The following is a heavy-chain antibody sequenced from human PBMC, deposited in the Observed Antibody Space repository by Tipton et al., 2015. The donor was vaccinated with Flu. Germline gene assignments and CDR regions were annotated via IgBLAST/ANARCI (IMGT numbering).Heavy chain of an antibody. V-gene: IGHV2-5*02. D-gene: IGHD5-24*01. CDR1: GFSLSTSGVG. CDR3: AHRRGDGYPSS. Sequence: LVKPTQTLTLTCTFSGFSLSTSGVGVGWIRQPPGKALEWLALIYWDDDKRYSPSLKSRLTVTKDASKNQVVLTMTNMDPVDTATYYCAHRRGDGYPSSWGQGTLVTVSS. CDR2: IYWDDDK. J-gene: IGHJ4*02.